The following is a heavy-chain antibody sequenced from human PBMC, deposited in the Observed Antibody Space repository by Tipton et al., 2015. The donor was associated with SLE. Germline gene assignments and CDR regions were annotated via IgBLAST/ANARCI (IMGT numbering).Heavy chain of an antibody. J-gene: IGHJ6*02. CDR2: FSLDSDNI. Sequence: RSLRLSCVASGFTLNRYAMHWVRQAPGKGLEWVSGFSLDSDNIGYADSVKGRFTTSRDHAKNALYLQMNSLRADDTALYYCVKDIEPGGAHVWGQGTRVTVSS. CDR1: GFTLNRYA. V-gene: IGHV3-9*01. CDR3: VKDIEPGGAHV. D-gene: IGHD4-17*01.